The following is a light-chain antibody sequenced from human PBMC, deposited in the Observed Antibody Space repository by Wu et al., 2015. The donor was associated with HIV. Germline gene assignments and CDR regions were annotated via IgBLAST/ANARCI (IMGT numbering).Light chain of an antibody. J-gene: IGKJ1*01. CDR1: QTITSNY. CDR3: QQYHTSFPT. CDR2: GAS. V-gene: IGKV3-20*01. Sequence: EIVLTQSPGTLSLSPGERATLSCRASQTITSNYLAWYQQKPGQAPRLLIYGASNRGTGIPDRFSGSGSGTDFTLTISRLDPEDFAVFYCQQYHTSFPTFGQGTKVEVK.